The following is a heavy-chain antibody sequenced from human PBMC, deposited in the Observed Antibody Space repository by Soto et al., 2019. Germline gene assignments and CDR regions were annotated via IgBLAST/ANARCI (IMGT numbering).Heavy chain of an antibody. V-gene: IGHV3-33*01. D-gene: IGHD2-15*01. CDR1: GFRFSNYG. CDR2: IWYDGSQQ. CDR3: ARGCCSGGSNWFDP. J-gene: IGHJ5*02. Sequence: QEQLVESGGGVVQPGSSLRLSCAASGFRFSNYGMHWVRQAPGKGLEWVAVIWYDGSQQATADSGKGRFTVCRDNSKKMMYLQMDSLRAEDTAVYYCARGCCSGGSNWFDPWGQGALVTVAS.